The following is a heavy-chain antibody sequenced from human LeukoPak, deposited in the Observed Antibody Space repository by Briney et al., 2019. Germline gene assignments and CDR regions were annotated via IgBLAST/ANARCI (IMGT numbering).Heavy chain of an antibody. V-gene: IGHV3-23*01. Sequence: GGSLRLSCAASGFTFNNYALAWVRQTPEKGLECVSAISGDGVSPYYVDSVRGRFTISRDNSKNTLYLQMNSLRAEDTAVYYCARDPRIFHGAFDIWGQGTMVTVSS. CDR2: ISGDGVSP. CDR1: GFTFNNYA. J-gene: IGHJ3*02. CDR3: ARDPRIFHGAFDI. D-gene: IGHD2/OR15-2a*01.